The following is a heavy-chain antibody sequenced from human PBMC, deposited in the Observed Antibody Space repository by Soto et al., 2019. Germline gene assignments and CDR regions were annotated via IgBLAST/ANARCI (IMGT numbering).Heavy chain of an antibody. Sequence: EVQLLESGGGVVQPGGSLRLSCVASGFNFKKFAMSWVRQAPGEGLEWVSGISCCGGSTSYADSVKGRFSIARDDSTNTLSLQMNNLRVEDTAQYYCAKADGEQWLLPHLDKWGHGTLVTVS. CDR2: ISCCGGST. V-gene: IGHV3-23*01. J-gene: IGHJ4*01. CDR1: GFNFKKFA. CDR3: AKADGEQWLLPHLDK. D-gene: IGHD6-19*01.